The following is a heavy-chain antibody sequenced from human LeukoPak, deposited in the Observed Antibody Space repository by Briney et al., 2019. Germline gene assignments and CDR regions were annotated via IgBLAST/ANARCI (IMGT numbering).Heavy chain of an antibody. J-gene: IGHJ4*02. V-gene: IGHV4-59*01. D-gene: IGHD2-15*01. CDR2: IYYSGST. Sequence: SETLSLTCTVSGGSTSSYYWSWIRQPPGKGLEWIGYIYYSGSTNYNPSLKSRVTISVDTSKNQFSLKLSSVTAADTAVYYCARDGAEGYLDYWGQGTLVTVSS. CDR1: GGSTSSYY. CDR3: ARDGAEGYLDY.